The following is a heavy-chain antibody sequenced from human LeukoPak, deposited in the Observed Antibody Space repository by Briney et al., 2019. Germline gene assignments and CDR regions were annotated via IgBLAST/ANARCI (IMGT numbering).Heavy chain of an antibody. CDR3: ARGGDYYDSSGYYSGDYFDY. V-gene: IGHV3-30*19. CDR1: GFAFSSYG. D-gene: IGHD3-22*01. Sequence: GGSLRLSCAASGFAFSSYGMHWVRQAPGKGLEWVAVIWYDGSNKYYADSVKGRFTISRDNSKNTLYLQMNSLRAEDTAVYYCARGGDYYDSSGYYSGDYFDYWGQGTLVTVSS. CDR2: IWYDGSNK. J-gene: IGHJ4*02.